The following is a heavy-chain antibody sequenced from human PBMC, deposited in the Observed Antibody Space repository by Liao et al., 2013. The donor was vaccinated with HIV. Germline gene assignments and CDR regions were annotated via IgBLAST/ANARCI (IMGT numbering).Heavy chain of an antibody. J-gene: IGHJ3*02. Sequence: QVRLQQWGAGLLKPSETLSLTCAVYGGSINNYYWSWIRQPPGKGLEWIGEINHSGSTNYNPSLKSRVTISVDTSKNQFSLKLSSVTAADTAVYYCARIVVVVAANGDAFDIWGQGTMVTVSS. CDR1: GGSINNYY. CDR2: INHSGST. CDR3: ARIVVVVAANGDAFDI. V-gene: IGHV4-34*01. D-gene: IGHD2-15*01.